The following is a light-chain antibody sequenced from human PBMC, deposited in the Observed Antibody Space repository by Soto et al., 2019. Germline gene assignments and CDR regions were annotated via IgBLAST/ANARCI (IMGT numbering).Light chain of an antibody. V-gene: IGKV1-5*03. Sequence: DIQMTPSPSTLSAYVGDRITITCRASQSISSWLAWYQQKPGKAPKLLMYKASTLETGVPSRFSGSGSGTEFTLTINSLQPDDFATYFCHQYNSYSGWTFGQGTKVEIK. CDR3: HQYNSYSGWT. J-gene: IGKJ1*01. CDR2: KAS. CDR1: QSISSW.